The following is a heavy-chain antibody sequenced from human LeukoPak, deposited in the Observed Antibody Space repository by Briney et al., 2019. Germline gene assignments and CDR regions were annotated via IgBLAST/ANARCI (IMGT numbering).Heavy chain of an antibody. CDR1: GFTFSNYA. J-gene: IGHJ3*02. Sequence: GGSLRLSCAASGFTFSNYAMQWVRQAPGKGLEWVAVISFDATKEYFGKSVKGRFTISRDNSKSTLFLQMHSLRVEDTALYFCARFKVGSNTTQKNAFDIWGRGTVVTVSS. V-gene: IGHV3-30*01. CDR3: ARFKVGSNTTQKNAFDI. D-gene: IGHD1-26*01. CDR2: ISFDATKE.